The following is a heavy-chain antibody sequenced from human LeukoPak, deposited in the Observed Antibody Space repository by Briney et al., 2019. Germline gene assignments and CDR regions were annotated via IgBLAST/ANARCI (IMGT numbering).Heavy chain of an antibody. D-gene: IGHD6-13*01. V-gene: IGHV1-8*02. CDR3: ASSEQLGTYNWFDP. Sequence: GASVKVSCKASGYTFTDYYMHWVRQAPGQGLEWMGWMNPNSGNTGYAQKFQGRVTMTRNTSINTAYMELSSLRSEDTAVYYCASSEQLGTYNWFDPWGQGTLVTVSS. J-gene: IGHJ5*02. CDR2: MNPNSGNT. CDR1: GYTFTDYY.